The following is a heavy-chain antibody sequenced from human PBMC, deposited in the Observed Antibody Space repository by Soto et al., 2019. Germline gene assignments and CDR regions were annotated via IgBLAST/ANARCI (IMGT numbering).Heavy chain of an antibody. V-gene: IGHV3-33*01. CDR3: ARDSGRFTY. J-gene: IGHJ4*02. D-gene: IGHD2-15*01. Sequence: QVQLVESGGGVVQPGRSLRLSCAASGFTFSSYGMHWVRQAPGKGLEWVAVIWYDGSNKYYADSVKGRFTISRDNAKNSLYLQMNSLRAEDTAVYYCARDSGRFTYWGQGTLVTVSS. CDR1: GFTFSSYG. CDR2: IWYDGSNK.